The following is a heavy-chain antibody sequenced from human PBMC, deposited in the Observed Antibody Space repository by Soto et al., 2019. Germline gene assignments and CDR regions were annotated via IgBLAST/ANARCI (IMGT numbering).Heavy chain of an antibody. Sequence: QVQLVQSGAEVKKPGSSVKVSCKASGGTFNTFAISWVRQAPGQGFEWLGGIIPIFRTPDYAQKFPSRVTMIADESASTAYMELSSLRSEDTAVYYCARDKVRQRLAGNYYYAMDIWGQGTTVTVSS. V-gene: IGHV1-69*12. D-gene: IGHD5-12*01. CDR3: ARDKVRQRLAGNYYYAMDI. J-gene: IGHJ6*02. CDR1: GGTFNTFA. CDR2: IIPIFRTP.